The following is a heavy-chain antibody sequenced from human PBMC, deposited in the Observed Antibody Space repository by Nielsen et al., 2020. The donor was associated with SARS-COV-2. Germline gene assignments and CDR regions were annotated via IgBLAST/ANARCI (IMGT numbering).Heavy chain of an antibody. CDR2: IWYDGSNK. V-gene: IGHV3-33*01. Sequence: GGSLRLSCAASGFTFSSYGMHWVRQAPGKGLEWVAVIWYDGSNKYYADSVKGRFTISRDNSKNTLYLQMNSLRAEDTAVYYCARGGEKYYYMDVWGKGTTVTSP. CDR1: GFTFSSYG. CDR3: ARGGEKYYYMDV. D-gene: IGHD3-10*01. J-gene: IGHJ6*03.